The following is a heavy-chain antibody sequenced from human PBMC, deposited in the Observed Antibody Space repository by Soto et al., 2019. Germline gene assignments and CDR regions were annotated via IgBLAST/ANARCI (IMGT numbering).Heavy chain of an antibody. CDR3: ARDRYSSGYYFDY. CDR1: GFTFSSYA. V-gene: IGHV3-30-3*01. Sequence: QVQLVESGGGVVQPGRSLRLSCAASGFTFSSYAMHWVRQAPGKGLEWVAVISYDGSNKYYADSVKGRFTISRDNSKNTLYLQMNSLRAEDTAVDYWARDRYSSGYYFDYWGQGTLVTVSS. D-gene: IGHD3-22*01. J-gene: IGHJ4*02. CDR2: ISYDGSNK.